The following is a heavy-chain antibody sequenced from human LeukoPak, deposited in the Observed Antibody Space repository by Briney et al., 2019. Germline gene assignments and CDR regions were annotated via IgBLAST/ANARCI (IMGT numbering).Heavy chain of an antibody. CDR2: INHSGST. CDR1: GGSFSGYY. J-gene: IGHJ4*02. CDR3: AKDWGPYSGYDSFDY. D-gene: IGHD5-12*01. Sequence: SETLSLTCAVYGGSFSGYYWSWIRQPPGKGLEWIGEINHSGSTNYNPSLKSRVTISVDTSKNQFSLKLSSVTAADTAVYYCAKDWGPYSGYDSFDYWGQGTLVTVSS. V-gene: IGHV4-34*01.